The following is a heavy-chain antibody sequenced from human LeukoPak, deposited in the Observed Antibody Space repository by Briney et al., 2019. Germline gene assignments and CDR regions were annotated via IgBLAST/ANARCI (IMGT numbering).Heavy chain of an antibody. Sequence: SQTLSLTCTVSGGSISSGDYYWNWIRQPPGKGLEWIGHIYYSGSTYYNPSLKSRVTISVDTSRDQFSLKLSSVTAADTAVYYCAREKAWLAAADYWGQGTLVTVSS. CDR1: GGSISSGDYY. V-gene: IGHV4-30-4*01. D-gene: IGHD6-13*01. CDR3: AREKAWLAAADY. CDR2: IYYSGST. J-gene: IGHJ4*02.